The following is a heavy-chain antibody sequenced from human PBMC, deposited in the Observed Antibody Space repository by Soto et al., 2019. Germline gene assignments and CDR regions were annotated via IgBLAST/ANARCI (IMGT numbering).Heavy chain of an antibody. CDR2: INAGNGNT. V-gene: IGHV1-3*01. CDR3: ARDRRTAGSWYYYYYMDV. Sequence: LEWMGWINAGNGNTKYSQKFQGRVTITRDTSASTAYMELSSLRSEDTAVYYCARDRRTAGSWYYYYYMDVWGKGTTVTVSS. J-gene: IGHJ6*03. D-gene: IGHD6-13*01.